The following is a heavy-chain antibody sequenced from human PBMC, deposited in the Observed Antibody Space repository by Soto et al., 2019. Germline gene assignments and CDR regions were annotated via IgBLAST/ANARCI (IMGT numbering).Heavy chain of an antibody. CDR3: ARGRYCLTGRCFPNWFDS. CDR2: IYKIATA. CDR1: GDSISTVDYF. J-gene: IGHJ5*01. V-gene: IGHV4-30-4*01. D-gene: IGHD2-15*01. Sequence: PSETLSLTCSVSGDSISTVDYFWAWVRQPPGQALEYIGYIYKIATAYYNPSFESRFAISLDTSKSQFSLNVTSLTAADTAVYFCARGRYCLTGRCFPNWFDSWGQGTLVTVSS.